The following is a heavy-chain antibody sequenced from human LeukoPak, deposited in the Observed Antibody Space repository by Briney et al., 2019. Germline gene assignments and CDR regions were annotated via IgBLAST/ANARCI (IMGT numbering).Heavy chain of an antibody. CDR3: AKAYCSSTSCYLEY. CDR1: GFTLSSHW. Sequence: GGSLRLSCTASGFTLSSHWMTWVRQAPGKGLEWVANINQDGSAKYYVDSVKGRFTISRDNSKNTLYLQMNSLRAEDTAVYYCAKAYCSSTSCYLEYWGQGTLVTVSS. CDR2: INQDGSAK. J-gene: IGHJ4*02. D-gene: IGHD2-2*01. V-gene: IGHV3-7*03.